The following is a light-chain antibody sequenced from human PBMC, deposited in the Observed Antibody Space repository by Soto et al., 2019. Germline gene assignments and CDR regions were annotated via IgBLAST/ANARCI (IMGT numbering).Light chain of an antibody. Sequence: EIVLTQSPGTLSLSPGERATLSCRASQSVSSDYLAWYQQKPGQAPRLLIYGASSRATGIPDRFSGSGSGTDFTLTISRLEPEDFAVYYCHQRQSWPRTFGQGTKVDI. V-gene: IGKV3-20*01. CDR1: QSVSSDY. CDR3: HQRQSWPRT. CDR2: GAS. J-gene: IGKJ1*01.